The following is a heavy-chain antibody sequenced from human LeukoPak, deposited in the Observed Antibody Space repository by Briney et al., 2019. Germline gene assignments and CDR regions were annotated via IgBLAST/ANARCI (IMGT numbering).Heavy chain of an antibody. CDR3: ARDLRGHSSGWYDY. CDR1: GFTFSSYA. J-gene: IGHJ4*02. Sequence: GGSMRLSCAASGFTFSSYAMSWVRQAPGKGMEWVSAISGSGGSTYYADSVKGRFTISRDNAKNSLYLQMNSLRAQDTAVYYCARDLRGHSSGWYDYWGQGTLVTVSS. CDR2: ISGSGGST. V-gene: IGHV3-23*01. D-gene: IGHD6-19*01.